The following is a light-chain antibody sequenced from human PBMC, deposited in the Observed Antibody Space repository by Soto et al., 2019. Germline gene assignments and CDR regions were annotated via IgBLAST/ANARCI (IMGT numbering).Light chain of an antibody. Sequence: DIQMTQSPSSLSASVGDRVTITCRASQSISSYLNWYQQKPGKAPKLLIYAASSLQSGVPSRFSGSGSGTDFTLTISSLQPEDFATYYCQQSYRLXTFGQGTKVDIK. V-gene: IGKV1-39*01. CDR3: QQSYRLXT. J-gene: IGKJ1*01. CDR2: AAS. CDR1: QSISSY.